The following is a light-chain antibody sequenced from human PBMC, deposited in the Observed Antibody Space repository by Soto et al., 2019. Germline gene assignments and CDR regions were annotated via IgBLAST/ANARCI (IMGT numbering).Light chain of an antibody. Sequence: STLPSSVGDRVTITCRASHSVSNVLAWYQQKPGTAPKLLIYHASTLESGVPSRFSGSGSGTEFTLTISSLQPDDFATYYCQQYNSYSFGQGTKVDIK. J-gene: IGKJ1*01. CDR2: HAS. CDR1: HSVSNV. CDR3: QQYNSYS. V-gene: IGKV1-5*01.